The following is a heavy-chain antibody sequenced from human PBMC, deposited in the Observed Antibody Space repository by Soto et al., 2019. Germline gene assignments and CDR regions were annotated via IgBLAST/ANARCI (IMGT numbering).Heavy chain of an antibody. CDR3: TTDPDYYETSGYRYYFHY. J-gene: IGHJ4*02. CDR1: GFSFNTAW. D-gene: IGHD3-22*01. CDR2: IKSKFFGATT. V-gene: IGHV3-15*01. Sequence: GGSLRLSCAASGFSFNTAWMHWVRQAPGKGLEWVGRIKSKFFGATTDYGAAAKGRVTISRDDSANTLDLHISSLRIEDTAVYYCTTDPDYYETSGYRYYFHYWGQGTQVTVSS.